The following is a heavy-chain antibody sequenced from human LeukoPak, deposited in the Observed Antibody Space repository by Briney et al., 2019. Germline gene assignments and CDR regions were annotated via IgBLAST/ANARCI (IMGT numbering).Heavy chain of an antibody. Sequence: LSGGSLRLSCAASGFTFSRYEMNWVRQAPGKGLEWVSYISSSGSSIYYADSVKGRFTIFRDNAKKSLYLQMKSLRAEDTAVYYCARDEDMVATIPSFFDYWGQGTLVTVSS. V-gene: IGHV3-48*03. CDR3: ARDEDMVATIPSFFDY. CDR1: GFTFSRYE. J-gene: IGHJ4*02. D-gene: IGHD5-12*01. CDR2: ISSSGSSI.